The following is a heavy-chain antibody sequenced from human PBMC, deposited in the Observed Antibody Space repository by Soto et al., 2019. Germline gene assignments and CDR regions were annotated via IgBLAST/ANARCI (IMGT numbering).Heavy chain of an antibody. CDR2: ITGSSTHT. CDR1: GFTFSDYY. CDR3: AREYYYGMDV. Sequence: QVQLVESGGGLVRPGGSLRLSCAASGFTFSDYYMTWIHQAPGKGLEWVSYITGSSTHTNYADSVKGRFTISRDNAKNLLYLQMNSLRVDDTAVYYCAREYYYGMDVWGQGTTVTVSS. J-gene: IGHJ6*02. V-gene: IGHV3-11*05.